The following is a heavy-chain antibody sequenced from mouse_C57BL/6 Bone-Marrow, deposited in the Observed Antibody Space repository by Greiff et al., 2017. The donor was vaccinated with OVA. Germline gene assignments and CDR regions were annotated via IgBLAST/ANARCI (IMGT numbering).Heavy chain of an antibody. Sequence: VQLQQSGPVLVKPGASVKMSCKASGYTFTDYYMNWVKQSHGKSLEWIGVINPYNGGTSYNQKFKGKATLTVDKSSSTAYMELNSLTSEDSAVYYCARCGRHFDYWGQGTTLTVSS. V-gene: IGHV1-19*01. CDR2: INPYNGGT. CDR1: GYTFTDYY. D-gene: IGHD3-1*01. J-gene: IGHJ2*01. CDR3: ARCGRHFDY.